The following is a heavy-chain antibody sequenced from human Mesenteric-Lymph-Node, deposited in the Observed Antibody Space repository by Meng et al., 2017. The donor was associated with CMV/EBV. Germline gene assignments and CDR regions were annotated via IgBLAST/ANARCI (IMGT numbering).Heavy chain of an antibody. V-gene: IGHV3-11*04. Sequence: GGSLRLSCAASGFTFSDYYMSWIRQAPGKGLEWVSYISSSGSTIYYADSVKGRYTISRDNAKNSLYLQMNSLRAEDTALYYCARNNDFWSGYDYWGQGTLVTVSS. CDR1: GFTFSDYY. J-gene: IGHJ4*02. CDR3: ARNNDFWSGYDY. D-gene: IGHD3-3*01. CDR2: ISSSGSTI.